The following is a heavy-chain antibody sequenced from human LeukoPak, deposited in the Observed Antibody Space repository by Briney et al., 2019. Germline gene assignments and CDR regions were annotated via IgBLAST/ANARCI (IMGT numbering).Heavy chain of an antibody. J-gene: IGHJ4*02. CDR2: ISGGGVST. CDR1: GFTFSSYA. D-gene: IGHD2-8*01. Sequence: GGSLRLSCAASGFTFSSYAMSWVRQAPGKGLEWVSAISGGGVSTYYADSVKGRFTVSRDNSKNTLYLQMNSLRAEDTAVYYCAKWARYCTNGVCYYFDYWGQGTLVTVSS. V-gene: IGHV3-23*01. CDR3: AKWARYCTNGVCYYFDY.